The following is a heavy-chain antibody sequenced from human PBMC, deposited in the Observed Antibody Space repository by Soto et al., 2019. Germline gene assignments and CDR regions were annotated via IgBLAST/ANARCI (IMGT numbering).Heavy chain of an antibody. CDR1: GFTFSNFE. D-gene: IGHD3-9*01. CDR2: INTSGSNK. CDR3: ARAECSSPDCLTAYYSYGLDV. Sequence: EVQLVESGGNLVQPGGSLRLSCAASGFTFSNFEMHWVRQAPGKGLEWVSHINTSGSNKYYAESVKGRFTISRDNARNSPVLQMNSLRAEDTAVYYCARAECSSPDCLTAYYSYGLDVWGQGSPVTVSS. J-gene: IGHJ6*02. V-gene: IGHV3-48*03.